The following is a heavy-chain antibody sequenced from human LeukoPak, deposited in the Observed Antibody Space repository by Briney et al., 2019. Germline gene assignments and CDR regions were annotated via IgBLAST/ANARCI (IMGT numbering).Heavy chain of an antibody. V-gene: IGHV3-30*18. CDR2: ISYDGSNK. Sequence: GSLRLSCAASGFTFSSYGMHWVRQAPGKGLEWVAVISYDGSNKYYVDSVKGRFTISRDNSKNTLYLQMNSLRPEDTAVYYCAKDRGEQWLVTSFDYWGQGTLVTVSS. CDR1: GFTFSSYG. D-gene: IGHD6-19*01. J-gene: IGHJ4*02. CDR3: AKDRGEQWLVTSFDY.